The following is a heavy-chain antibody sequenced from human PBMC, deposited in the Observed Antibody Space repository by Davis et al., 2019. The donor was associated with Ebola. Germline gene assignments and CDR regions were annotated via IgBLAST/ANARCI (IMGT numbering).Heavy chain of an antibody. J-gene: IGHJ4*02. Sequence: GGSLRLSCAASGFTFRSYAMSWVRQAPGKGLEWVSAVSGDGTTYSADPVKGRFTISRDNSKNTLYLQMHSLRAEDTAVYYCAKDKGYGVPFDYWGQGTLVTVSS. V-gene: IGHV3-23*01. CDR2: VSGDGTT. CDR3: AKDKGYGVPFDY. D-gene: IGHD4-17*01. CDR1: GFTFRSYA.